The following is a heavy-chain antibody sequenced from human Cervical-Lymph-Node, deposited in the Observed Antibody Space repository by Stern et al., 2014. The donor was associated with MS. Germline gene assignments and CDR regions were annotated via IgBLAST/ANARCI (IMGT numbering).Heavy chain of an antibody. CDR3: ATDRGPNLYDN. Sequence: EVQLVESGGGLVQPGGSLRLSCAASGFTFSNSWMSWVRQAPGKGLEWVASIKHDGSEKYYVDSVKGRFTISRDNAKNSLYLQMDSLRAEDTALFYCATDRGPNLYDNWGQGTLVTVSS. D-gene: IGHD2-2*02. J-gene: IGHJ4*02. CDR2: IKHDGSEK. V-gene: IGHV3-7*01. CDR1: GFTFSNSW.